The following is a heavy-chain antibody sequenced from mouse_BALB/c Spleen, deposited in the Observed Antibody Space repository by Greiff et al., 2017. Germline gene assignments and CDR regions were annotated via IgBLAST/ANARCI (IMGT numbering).Heavy chain of an antibody. CDR1: GFTFSSFG. V-gene: IGHV5-17*02. D-gene: IGHD2-3*01. CDR2: ISSGSSTI. Sequence: EVMLVESGGGLVQPGGSRKLSCAASGFTFSSFGMHWVRQAPEKGLEWVAYISSGSSTIYYADTVKGRFTISRDNPKNTLFLQMTSLRSEDTAMYYCAREDGYHDYYAMDYWGQGTSVTVSS. J-gene: IGHJ4*01. CDR3: AREDGYHDYYAMDY.